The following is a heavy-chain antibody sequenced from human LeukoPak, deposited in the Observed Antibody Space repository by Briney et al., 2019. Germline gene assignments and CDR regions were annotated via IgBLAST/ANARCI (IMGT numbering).Heavy chain of an antibody. CDR3: ARAAGGCSSTSCRYYFDY. Sequence: ASMKVSCKASGYTFTSYGISWVRQAPGQGLEWMGIINPSGGSTSYAQKFQGRVTMTRDTSTSTAYMELSSLRSEDTAVYYCARAAGGCSSTSCRYYFDYWGQGTLVTVSS. D-gene: IGHD2-2*01. J-gene: IGHJ4*02. V-gene: IGHV1-46*01. CDR1: GYTFTSYG. CDR2: INPSGGST.